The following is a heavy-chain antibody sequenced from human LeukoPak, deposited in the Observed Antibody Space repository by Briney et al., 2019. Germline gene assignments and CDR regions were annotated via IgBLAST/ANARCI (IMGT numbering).Heavy chain of an antibody. CDR1: GFTFSSYA. J-gene: IGHJ6*02. CDR3: ARDRAPWIRLPLFYYYGMDV. V-gene: IGHV3-30-3*01. D-gene: IGHD5-18*01. Sequence: GGSLRLSCAASGFTFSSYAMSWVRQAPGKGLEWVAVISYDGSNKYYADSVKGRFTISRDNSKNTLYLQMNSLRAEDTAVYYCARDRAPWIRLPLFYYYGMDVWGQGTTVTVSS. CDR2: ISYDGSNK.